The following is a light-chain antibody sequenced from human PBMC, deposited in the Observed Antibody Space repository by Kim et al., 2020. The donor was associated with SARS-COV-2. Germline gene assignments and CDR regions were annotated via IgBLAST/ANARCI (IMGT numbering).Light chain of an antibody. CDR1: QSLVYSDGNTY. CDR2: NVS. J-gene: IGKJ4*01. CDR3: MPDTHWPPT. V-gene: IGKV2-30*01. Sequence: DVVMTQSPLSLPVTLGQPASISCRSSQSLVYSDGNTYLNWFQQRPGQSPRRLIYNVSKRDSGVPDRFSGSGSGTDFTLKISRVEAEDVGVYYCMPDTHWPPTFGGETKVDIK.